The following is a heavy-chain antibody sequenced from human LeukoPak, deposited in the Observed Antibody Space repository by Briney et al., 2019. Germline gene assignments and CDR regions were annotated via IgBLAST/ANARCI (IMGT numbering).Heavy chain of an antibody. CDR1: GYTFTGYY. D-gene: IGHD5-18*01. CDR3: AREPVDTAMVTLYYFDY. V-gene: IGHV1-2*02. Sequence: ASVKVSCKASGYTFTGYYMHWVRQAPGQGLEWMGWINPNSGGTNYAQKFQGRVTMTRDTSISTAYMELSRLRSDDTAVYYCAREPVDTAMVTLYYFDYRGQGTLVTVSS. CDR2: INPNSGGT. J-gene: IGHJ4*02.